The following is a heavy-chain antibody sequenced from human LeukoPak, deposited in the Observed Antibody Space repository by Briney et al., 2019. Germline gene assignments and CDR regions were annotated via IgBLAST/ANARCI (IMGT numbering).Heavy chain of an antibody. Sequence: ASVKVSCKASGYTFTSYDINWVRQAPGQGLEWVGSMNPNSGNTGYAQTLQGRVTMTRNTSISTTYMELSSLRSADTAVYYWARVNSPDYGYYYYYGMDVWGQGTTVTVSS. CDR1: GYTFTSYD. J-gene: IGHJ6*02. D-gene: IGHD3-16*01. CDR3: ARVNSPDYGYYYYYGMDV. CDR2: MNPNSGNT. V-gene: IGHV1-8*01.